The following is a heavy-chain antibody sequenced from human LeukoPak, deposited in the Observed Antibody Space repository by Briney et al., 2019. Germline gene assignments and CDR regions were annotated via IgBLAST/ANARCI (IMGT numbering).Heavy chain of an antibody. CDR2: ISSSGGST. J-gene: IGHJ4*02. V-gene: IGHV3-23*01. CDR1: GFTFNNYA. CDR3: AKSGNDWHRAPGLSVRFVDY. D-gene: IGHD5-12*01. Sequence: TGGSLRLSCAASGFTFNNYAMIWVRQAPGKGLEWVSAISSSGGSTYYADSVEGRFTISRDISRDTLYLQISSLRAEDTAVYYCAKSGNDWHRAPGLSVRFVDYWGQGTPVTVSS.